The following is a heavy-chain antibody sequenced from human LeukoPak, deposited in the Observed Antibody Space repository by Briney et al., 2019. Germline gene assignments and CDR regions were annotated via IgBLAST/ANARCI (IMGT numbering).Heavy chain of an antibody. CDR2: IYYSGGT. D-gene: IGHD6-25*01. CDR3: ARVRGIAAAYWYFDL. CDR1: GGSISDYY. J-gene: IGHJ2*01. Sequence: SETLSLTCTVSGGSISDYYWSWIRQHPGKGLEWIGYIYYSGGTYYNPSLQSRITISVDTSENQFSLKLSSVTAADTAVYYCARVRGIAAAYWYFDLWGRGTLVTVSS. V-gene: IGHV4-31*03.